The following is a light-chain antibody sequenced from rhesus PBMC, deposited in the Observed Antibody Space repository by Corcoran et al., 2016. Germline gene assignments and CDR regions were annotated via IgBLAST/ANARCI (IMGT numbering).Light chain of an antibody. J-gene: IGKJ2*01. CDR3: QQGNSIPYS. CDR2: RTS. Sequence: EIVLTQSPTSMAVSQGERVTISCTASSSVSTSYLHWYQQKPGFPPRLLVYRTSSLASGVTARFSGSGSGNSYTLTISSMEAEDAANYYCQQGNSIPYSFGQGTKVEIK. V-gene: IGKV3-42*01. CDR1: SSVSTS.